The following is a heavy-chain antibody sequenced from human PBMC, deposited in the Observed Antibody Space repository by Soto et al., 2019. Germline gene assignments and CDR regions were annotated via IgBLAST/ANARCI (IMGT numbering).Heavy chain of an antibody. V-gene: IGHV4-59*01. Sequence: SETLSLTSTVSGASISSYYWSWIRQPPGKGLEWIGYIYYSGSTNYNPSLKSRVTISVDTSKNQFSLKLSSVTAADTAVYYCARNNYDILTGFYYYGMDVWGQGTTVTVSS. J-gene: IGHJ6*02. D-gene: IGHD3-9*01. CDR3: ARNNYDILTGFYYYGMDV. CDR2: IYYSGST. CDR1: GASISSYY.